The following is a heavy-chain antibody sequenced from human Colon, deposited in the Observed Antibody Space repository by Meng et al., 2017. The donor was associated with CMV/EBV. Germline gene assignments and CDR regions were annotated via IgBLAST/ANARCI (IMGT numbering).Heavy chain of an antibody. D-gene: IGHD3-16*01. CDR2: DGAAQ. CDR3: ARDRLGGIDY. V-gene: IGHV3-30-3*01. Sequence: CVGSGFIFTAYAMHWVRQAPGKGLEWLASDGAAQNYADSVRGRFFMSRDDSKNSVYLQMDSLRSDDTAVYYCARDRLGGIDYWGQGTLVTVSS. J-gene: IGHJ4*02. CDR1: GFIFTAYA.